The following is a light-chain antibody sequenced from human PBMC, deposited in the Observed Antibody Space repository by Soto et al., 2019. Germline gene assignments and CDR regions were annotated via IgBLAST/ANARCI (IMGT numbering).Light chain of an antibody. V-gene: IGKV1-5*01. J-gene: IGKJ1*01. CDR1: QSISSW. CDR3: QQYNSYFWT. CDR2: DAS. Sequence: DIQMTQSPSTLSQPLLDGVNDTCRASQSISSWLAWYQQKPGKAPKLLIYDASSLESGGPSRFSGSGSGTEFTLTISSLQPDDFATYYCQQYNSYFWTFGQGTKVDIK.